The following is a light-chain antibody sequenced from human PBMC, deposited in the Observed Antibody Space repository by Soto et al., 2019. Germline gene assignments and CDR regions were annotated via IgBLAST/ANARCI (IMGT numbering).Light chain of an antibody. CDR3: QQYRNWPLWT. J-gene: IGKJ1*01. V-gene: IGKV3-15*01. Sequence: VMTQSPLSLPVTLGQPASISCRTCQSVDNNLAWYQQKPGQAPRLLIYGASTRATGIPDRFSCSGSVTEFTLTISSLQSEDFAVYYCQQYRNWPLWTFGQGTKVESK. CDR1: QSVDNN. CDR2: GAS.